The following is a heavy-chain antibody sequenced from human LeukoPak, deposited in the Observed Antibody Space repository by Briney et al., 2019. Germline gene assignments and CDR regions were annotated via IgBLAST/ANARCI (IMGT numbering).Heavy chain of an antibody. D-gene: IGHD6-13*01. J-gene: IGHJ4*02. CDR1: GGSISSYY. CDR2: IYYSGST. CDR3: ARDGDSSSWSYYFDY. Sequence: PSETLSLTCTVSGGSISSYYWSWIRQPPGKGLEWIGYIYYSGSTNYNPSLKSRVTISVDTSKNQFSLKLSSVTAADTAVYYCARDGDSSSWSYYFDYWGQGTLVTVSS. V-gene: IGHV4-59*01.